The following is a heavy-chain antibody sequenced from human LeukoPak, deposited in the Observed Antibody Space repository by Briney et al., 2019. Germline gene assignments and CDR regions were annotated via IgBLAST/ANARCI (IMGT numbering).Heavy chain of an antibody. V-gene: IGHV3-23*01. D-gene: IGHD1-26*01. CDR1: GFTFSSYA. CDR3: AKGDRVGAGGLGYFQH. J-gene: IGHJ1*01. Sequence: GGSLRLSCAASGFTFSSYAMHWVRQAPGKGLEWVSAISGSGGSTYYADSVKGRFTISRDNSKNTLYLQMNSLRAEDTAVYYCAKGDRVGAGGLGYFQHWGQGTLVTVSS. CDR2: ISGSGGST.